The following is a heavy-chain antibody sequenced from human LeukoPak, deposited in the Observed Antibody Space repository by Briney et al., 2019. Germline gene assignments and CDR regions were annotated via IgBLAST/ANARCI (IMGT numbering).Heavy chain of an antibody. CDR3: ARGTYYYDSSGYIGY. CDR2: ISSSGSTI. Sequence: GGSLRLSCAASGFTFGSYSMNWVRQAPGKGLEWVSYISSSGSTIYYADSVKGRFTISRDNAKNSLYLQMNSLRAEDTAVYYCARGTYYYDSSGYIGYWGQGTLVTVSS. J-gene: IGHJ4*02. CDR1: GFTFGSYS. V-gene: IGHV3-48*01. D-gene: IGHD3-22*01.